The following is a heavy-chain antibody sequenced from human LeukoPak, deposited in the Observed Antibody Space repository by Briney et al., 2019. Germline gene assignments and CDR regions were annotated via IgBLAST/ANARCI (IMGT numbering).Heavy chain of an antibody. D-gene: IGHD3-10*01. CDR1: GYSFTSYW. V-gene: IGHV5-10-1*01. J-gene: IGHJ4*02. CDR2: IDPSDSYT. Sequence: GESLRISCKGSGYSFTSYWISWVRQMPGKGLEWMGRIDPSDSYTNYSPSFQGHVTISADKSISTAYLQRSSLKASDTAMYYCARYGSGSYYTDYWGQGTLVTVSS. CDR3: ARYGSGSYYTDY.